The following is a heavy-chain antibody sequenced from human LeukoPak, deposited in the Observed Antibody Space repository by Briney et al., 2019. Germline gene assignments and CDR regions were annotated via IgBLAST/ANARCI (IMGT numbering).Heavy chain of an antibody. CDR2: ISGDGVNT. D-gene: IGHD1-14*01. V-gene: IGHV3-43*02. CDR3: AKSQLTDFYYYGVDV. CDR1: GFTFHDYA. J-gene: IGHJ6*02. Sequence: GGSLRLSCAASGFTFHDYAMHWVRQAPGKGLEWVSLISGDGVNTCYADSVKGRFTISRDNSKNSLYLQMNSLRTEDTALYYCAKSQLTDFYYYGVDVWGQGTTVTVSS.